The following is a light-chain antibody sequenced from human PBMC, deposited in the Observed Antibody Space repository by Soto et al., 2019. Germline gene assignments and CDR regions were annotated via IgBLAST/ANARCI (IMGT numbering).Light chain of an antibody. V-gene: IGKV3-15*01. CDR3: QQYINWPRT. CDR1: QSVSSN. Sequence: EIVMTQSPATLSVSPGERATLSCRASQSVSSNLAWYQQKPGQAPRLLIYGASTRAPGIPARFSGSGSGTEFTLTISSLQSEDFADYYCQQYINWPRTLGQGTKVEIK. J-gene: IGKJ1*01. CDR2: GAS.